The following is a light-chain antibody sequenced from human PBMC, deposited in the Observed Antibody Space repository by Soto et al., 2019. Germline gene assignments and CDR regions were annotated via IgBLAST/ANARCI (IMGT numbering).Light chain of an antibody. Sequence: IVVTQSPAALSVSPGERATLSCRASESVSSNLACYQQKPGQAPRLLIYGASTRATGIPARFSGSGSGTEFTLTISRLQSEDFAVYYCQQYNNWPKTFGQGT. J-gene: IGKJ1*01. V-gene: IGKV3-15*01. CDR3: QQYNNWPKT. CDR2: GAS. CDR1: ESVSSN.